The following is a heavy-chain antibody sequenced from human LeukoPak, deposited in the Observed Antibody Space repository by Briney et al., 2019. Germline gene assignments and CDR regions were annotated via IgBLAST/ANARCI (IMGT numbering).Heavy chain of an antibody. CDR3: VSLGATTIYYYGMDV. Sequence: GPSVKLSCKASGYTFTDYNLHCVRPAPRQGLEWIGWINPNSGATNYAQKFQGRVTMTRDTSISTVYMELSRLSSDDTAVYYCVSLGATTIYYYGMDVWGQGTTVTVSS. D-gene: IGHD1-26*01. J-gene: IGHJ6*02. CDR2: INPNSGAT. V-gene: IGHV1-2*02. CDR1: GYTFTDYN.